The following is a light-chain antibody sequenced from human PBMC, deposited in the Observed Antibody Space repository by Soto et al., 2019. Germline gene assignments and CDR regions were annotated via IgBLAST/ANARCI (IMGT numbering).Light chain of an antibody. CDR3: QQYGSSPLT. Sequence: EIVLTQSPDTLSLSPGERATLSCRASQSVRSNYFAWYQQKPGQAPRFLIYDASSRATGIPDRFSGSGSGTDFTLTISRLEPEDFAVYYCQQYGSSPLTFGGGTKVEIK. J-gene: IGKJ4*01. CDR2: DAS. V-gene: IGKV3-20*01. CDR1: QSVRSNY.